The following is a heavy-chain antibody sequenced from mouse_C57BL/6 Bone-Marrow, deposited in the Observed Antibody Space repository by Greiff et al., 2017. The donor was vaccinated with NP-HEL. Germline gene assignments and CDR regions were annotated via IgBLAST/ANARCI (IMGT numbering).Heavy chain of an antibody. V-gene: IGHV14-4*01. J-gene: IGHJ4*01. CDR2: IDPENGDT. Sequence: VQLQQSGAELVRPGASVKLSCTASGFNIKDDYMHWVKQRPEQGLEWIGWIDPENGDTEYASKFQGKATITADTSSNTAYLQLSSLTSEDTAVYYCTTDCNWHNAMDYWGQGTSVTVSS. D-gene: IGHD4-1*01. CDR1: GFNIKDDY. CDR3: TTDCNWHNAMDY.